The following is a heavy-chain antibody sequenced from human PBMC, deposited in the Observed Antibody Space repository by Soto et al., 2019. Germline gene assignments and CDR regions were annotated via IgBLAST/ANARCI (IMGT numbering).Heavy chain of an antibody. J-gene: IGHJ4*02. CDR2: IKEDGRET. Sequence: EVLVVESGGGLVQPGGSLRLSCAVSGFTFSGGYWMKWVRQAPGKGLEWVATIKEDGRETYYVDSVKGRFTISRDSAKNSLYLQMNSLRVEDTAVYYCASTRRYWGQGTLVTVSS. D-gene: IGHD3-3*01. CDR1: GFTFSGGYW. V-gene: IGHV3-7*03. CDR3: ASTRRY.